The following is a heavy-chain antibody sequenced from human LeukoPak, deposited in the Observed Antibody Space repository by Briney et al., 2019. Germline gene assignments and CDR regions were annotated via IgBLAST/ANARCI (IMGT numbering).Heavy chain of an antibody. CDR2: VNSDGSST. Sequence: PGGSLRLSCAASGFTFSSYWMHWVRQAPGQGLVWVSRVNSDGSSTSYADSVKGRFTISRDNAKNTLYLQMNSLRAEDTAVYYCARASDSSGYYDYWGQGTLVTVSS. J-gene: IGHJ4*02. D-gene: IGHD3-22*01. V-gene: IGHV3-74*01. CDR3: ARASDSSGYYDY. CDR1: GFTFSSYW.